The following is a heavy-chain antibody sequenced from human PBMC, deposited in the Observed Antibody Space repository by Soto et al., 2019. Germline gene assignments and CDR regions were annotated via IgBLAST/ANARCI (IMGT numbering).Heavy chain of an antibody. CDR3: AKSPIAARLNYYYYYYMDV. CDR1: GFTFRSYA. Sequence: GVSLSLSCAASGFTFRSYAMSWVRQAPGKGLEWVSAISGSGGSTYYADSVKGRFTISRDNSKNTLYLQMNSLRAEDTAVYYCAKSPIAARLNYYYYYYMDVWGKGT. D-gene: IGHD6-6*01. V-gene: IGHV3-23*01. CDR2: ISGSGGST. J-gene: IGHJ6*03.